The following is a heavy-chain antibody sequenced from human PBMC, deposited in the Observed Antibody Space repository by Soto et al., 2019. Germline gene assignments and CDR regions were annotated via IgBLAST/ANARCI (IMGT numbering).Heavy chain of an antibody. CDR1: GFTFSSYW. CDR2: IKQDGSEN. V-gene: IGHV3-7*01. D-gene: IGHD6-19*01. CDR3: AREGEAVAGTNDAFDI. J-gene: IGHJ3*02. Sequence: EVQLVESGGGLVQPGGSLRLSCAASGFTFSSYWMSWVRQAPGKGLEWVANIKQDGSENYYVDSVKGRFTISRDNAKNSLYLQMNSLRAEDTAVYYCAREGEAVAGTNDAFDIWGQGTMVTVSS.